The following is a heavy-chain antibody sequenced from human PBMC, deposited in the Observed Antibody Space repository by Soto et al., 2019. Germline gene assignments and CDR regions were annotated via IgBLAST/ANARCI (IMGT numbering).Heavy chain of an antibody. CDR2: ISGSGDST. V-gene: IGHV3-23*01. CDR3: ARDRTPDGSLYDF. J-gene: IGHJ4*02. CDR1: GFTFRSYA. Sequence: EVQLLESGGGVVQPGGSLRLSCAASGFTFRSYAMNWVRQAPGKGLEWVSSISGSGDSTYYPDSVKGRFTISRDNSKNTLYLQMSSLRAEDTAVYYCARDRTPDGSLYDFWGQGTLVTVSS. D-gene: IGHD3-10*01.